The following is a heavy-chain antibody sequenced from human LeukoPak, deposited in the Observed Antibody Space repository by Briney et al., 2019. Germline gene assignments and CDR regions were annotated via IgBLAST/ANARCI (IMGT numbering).Heavy chain of an antibody. CDR3: AKIVGATTDDY. J-gene: IGHJ4*02. CDR1: GFTFSSYS. CDR2: ISSSSSYI. Sequence: GGSLRLSCAASGFTFSSYSMNWVRQAPGKGLEWVSSISSSSSYIYYADSVKGRFTISRDNAKNSLYLQMNSLRAEDTAVYYCAKIVGATTDDYWGQGTLVTVSS. D-gene: IGHD1-26*01. V-gene: IGHV3-21*01.